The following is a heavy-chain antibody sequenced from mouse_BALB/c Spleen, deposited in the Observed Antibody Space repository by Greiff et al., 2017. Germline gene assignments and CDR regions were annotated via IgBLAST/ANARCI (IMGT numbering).Heavy chain of an antibody. V-gene: IGHV1-69*02. Sequence: QVQLQQPGAELVRPGASVKLSCTASGYTFTSYSIYWVRQRPGQGLEWIGNIYPSDSYTNYNQKFKDKATLTVDKSSSTAYMQLSSPTSEDSAVYYCTGGLQRRYFDVWGEGTTVTVSS. CDR3: TGGLQRRYFDV. CDR1: GYTFTSYS. D-gene: IGHD1-1*02. J-gene: IGHJ1*01. CDR2: IYPSDSYT.